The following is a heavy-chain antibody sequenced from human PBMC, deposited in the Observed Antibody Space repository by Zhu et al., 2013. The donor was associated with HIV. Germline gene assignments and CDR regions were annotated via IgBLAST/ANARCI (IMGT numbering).Heavy chain of an antibody. V-gene: IGHV1-2*02. CDR2: INPNSGDT. D-gene: IGHD3-22*01. J-gene: IGHJ4*02. CDR3: ARIDSSGDY. Sequence: QVQLVQSGAEVKKPGASVKVSCKASGYTFTGHYMHWVRQAPGQGLEWMGWINPNSGDTNYAQNFRGRVTMTRDTSISTAYMELSRLRSDDTADYYCARIDSSGDYWGQGTPGHRLL. CDR1: GYTFTGHY.